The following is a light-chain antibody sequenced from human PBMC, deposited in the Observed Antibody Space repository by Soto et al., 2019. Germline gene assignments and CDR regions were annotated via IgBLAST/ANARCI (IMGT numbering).Light chain of an antibody. CDR1: QSVGTS. V-gene: IGKV3-11*01. CDR3: QQRSRSLT. J-gene: IGKJ4*01. CDR2: DAS. Sequence: PGGRATLSCRASQSVGTSLAWNQQKPGQAPRLLIYDASNRPTGIPARFSGSGSRTDFTLTISSLEPEDFAVYFCQQRSRSLTFGGGTRVEIK.